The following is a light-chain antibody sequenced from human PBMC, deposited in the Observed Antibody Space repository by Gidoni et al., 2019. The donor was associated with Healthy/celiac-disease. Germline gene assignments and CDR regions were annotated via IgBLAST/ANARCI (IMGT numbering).Light chain of an antibody. CDR1: QSVSSN. CDR3: QQYNNWPPT. CDR2: GAS. J-gene: IGKJ1*01. Sequence: EIVMTQSPATLSVSPGERAPLPCSASQSVSSNLAWYQQKPGQAPRLLIYGASTRATGIPARFSGSGSGTEFTLTISSLQSEDFAVYYCQQYNNWPPTFGQXTKVEIK. V-gene: IGKV3-15*01.